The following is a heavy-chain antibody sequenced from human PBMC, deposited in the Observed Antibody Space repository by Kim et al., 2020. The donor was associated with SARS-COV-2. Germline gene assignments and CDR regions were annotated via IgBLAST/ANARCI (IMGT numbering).Heavy chain of an antibody. D-gene: IGHD1-26*01. CDR2: IYSGGSST. CDR1: GFTFSSYA. CDR3: AKVSGRGRSEKINPNNWFDP. Sequence: GGSLRLSCAASGFTFSSYAMSWVRQAPGKGLEWVSVIYSGGSSTYYADSVKGRFTISRDNSKNTLYLQMNSLRAEDTAVYYCAKVSGRGRSEKINPNNWFDPWGQGTLVTVSS. J-gene: IGHJ5*01. V-gene: IGHV3-23*03.